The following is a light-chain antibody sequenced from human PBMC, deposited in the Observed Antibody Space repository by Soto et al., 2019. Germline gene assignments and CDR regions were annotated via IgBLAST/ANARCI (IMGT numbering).Light chain of an antibody. CDR1: QGIGNY. CDR2: AAS. V-gene: IGKV1-9*01. CDR3: QHFSSFPPQFT. Sequence: IQLTQFPASLSASVGDRVTVTCRASQGIGNYLAWYQQKPGEAPKVLIYAASTLQSGVPSRFSGSGSGTDFALTISGLQPEDFATYYCQHFSSFPPQFTFGPGTKVDVK. J-gene: IGKJ3*01.